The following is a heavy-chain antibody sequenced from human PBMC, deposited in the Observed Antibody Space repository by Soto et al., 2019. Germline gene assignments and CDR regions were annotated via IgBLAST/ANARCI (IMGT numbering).Heavy chain of an antibody. D-gene: IGHD1-26*01. Sequence: QLQLQESGSGLVKPSQTLSLTCAVSGGSISSGGYSWSWIRQPPGKGLEWIGYIYHSGSTYYNPSLKSRVTISVDRSKNQFSLKLSSVTAADTAVYYCARARRSSDENFQHWGQGTLVTVSS. V-gene: IGHV4-30-2*01. CDR2: IYHSGST. J-gene: IGHJ1*01. CDR3: ARARRSSDENFQH. CDR1: GGSISSGGYS.